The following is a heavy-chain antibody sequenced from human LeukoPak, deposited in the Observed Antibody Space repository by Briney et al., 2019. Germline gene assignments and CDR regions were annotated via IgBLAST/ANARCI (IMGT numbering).Heavy chain of an antibody. V-gene: IGHV3-48*03. Sequence: GGSLRLSCAASGLSFISYEMNWGRQAPGKGLEWVSCTSTSGNTIYYADSVKGRFTVSRDNARNSLFLQLNSLRAEDTAVYYCASDGPGYSFDSWGQRTLVAVSS. CDR3: ASDGPGYSFDS. CDR1: GLSFISYE. CDR2: TSTSGNTI. J-gene: IGHJ4*02. D-gene: IGHD5-18*01.